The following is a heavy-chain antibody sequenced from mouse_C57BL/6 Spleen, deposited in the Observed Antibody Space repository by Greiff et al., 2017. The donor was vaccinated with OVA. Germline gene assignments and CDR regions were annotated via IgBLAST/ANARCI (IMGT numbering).Heavy chain of an antibody. V-gene: IGHV14-2*01. Sequence: VQLQQAGAELVKPGSSFKLSCTASGFNITDYYMHWVKQRTEQGLEWIGRIDPEDGETKYAPKFQGQATIPADPSSNTAYLQLSSLTAEDAAVYYCARASEGDYAMDYWGQGTSVTVSS. D-gene: IGHD6-1*01. CDR3: ARASEGDYAMDY. CDR1: GFNITDYY. J-gene: IGHJ4*01. CDR2: IDPEDGET.